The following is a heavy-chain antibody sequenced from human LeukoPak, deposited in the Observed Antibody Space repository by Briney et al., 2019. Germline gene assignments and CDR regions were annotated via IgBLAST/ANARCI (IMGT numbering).Heavy chain of an antibody. CDR1: GFTFDDYA. D-gene: IGHD5-18*01. CDR2: ISWNSGSI. V-gene: IGHV3-9*03. Sequence: LSGRSLRLSCAASGFTFDDYAMHWVRQAPGKGLEWVSGISWNSGSIVYADSVKGRFTISRDNAKNSLYLQMNSLRAEDMALYYCAKSFSRRGIIQLWTQDYYMDVWGKGTTVTVSS. J-gene: IGHJ6*03. CDR3: AKSFSRRGIIQLWTQDYYMDV.